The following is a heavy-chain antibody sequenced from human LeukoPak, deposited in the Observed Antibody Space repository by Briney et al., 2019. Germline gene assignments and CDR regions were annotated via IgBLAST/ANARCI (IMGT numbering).Heavy chain of an antibody. CDR1: GGSISSYY. CDR3: ATGGSGNFRGY. J-gene: IGHJ4*02. CDR2: IYYSGST. V-gene: IGHV4-59*01. Sequence: SETLSLTCTVSGGSISSYYWSWIRQPPGKRLEWIGYIYYSGSTNHNPSLQSRATMSVDTSKNQFSLKLTSVTAADTAVYYCATGGSGNFRGYWGQGTLVTVSS. D-gene: IGHD3-10*01.